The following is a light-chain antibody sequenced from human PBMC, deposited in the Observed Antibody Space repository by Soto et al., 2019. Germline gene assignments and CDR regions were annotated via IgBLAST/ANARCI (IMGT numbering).Light chain of an antibody. CDR1: SSDVGLYDY. J-gene: IGLJ2*01. V-gene: IGLV2-14*03. Sequence: QSALTQPASVSGSPGQSITISCTGSSSDVGLYDYVSWYQQHPGKAPRLMIYDVTNRPSGVSNRFSGSKSGNTASLTISGLQAEDEADYYCTSYTSSSTLVLFGGGTKVTVL. CDR3: TSYTSSSTLVL. CDR2: DVT.